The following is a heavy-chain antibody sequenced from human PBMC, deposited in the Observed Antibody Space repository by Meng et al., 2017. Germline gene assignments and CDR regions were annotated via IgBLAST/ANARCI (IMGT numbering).Heavy chain of an antibody. CDR2: INSDGSST. CDR3: ARGGEDYDSSGYYQS. Sequence: GESLKISCAASGFTFSDHYMDWVRQAPGKGLVWVSRINSDGSSTSYADSVKGRFTISRDNAKNTLYLQMNSLRAEDTAVYYCARGGEDYDSSGYYQSWGQGTLVTVSS. CDR1: GFTFSDHY. D-gene: IGHD3-22*01. V-gene: IGHV3-74*01. J-gene: IGHJ5*02.